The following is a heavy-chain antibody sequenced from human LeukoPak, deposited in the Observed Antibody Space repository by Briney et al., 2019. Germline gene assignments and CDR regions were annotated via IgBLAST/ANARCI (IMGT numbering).Heavy chain of an antibody. D-gene: IGHD6-13*01. Sequence: GGSLRLSCAASGFTFSSYAIRWVRQAPGKGLEYVSGISSNGDSTYYANSVKGRFTISRDNSKNTLYLQMGSLRAEDMAVYYCARDRGSSWLRGVDYWGQGTLVTVSS. CDR3: ARDRGSSWLRGVDY. J-gene: IGHJ4*02. V-gene: IGHV3-64*01. CDR1: GFTFSSYA. CDR2: ISSNGDST.